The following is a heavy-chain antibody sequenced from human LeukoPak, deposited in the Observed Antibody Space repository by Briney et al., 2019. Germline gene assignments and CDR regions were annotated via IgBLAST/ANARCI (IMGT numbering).Heavy chain of an antibody. D-gene: IGHD3-10*01. V-gene: IGHV3-7*01. J-gene: IGHJ3*02. CDR2: IKEDGSEK. CDR3: GRDNIGSKASFDI. Sequence: PGGSLRLSCAASGFTFSSYWMSWVRQAPGKGLEWVANIKEDGSEKYYVDSVKGRFTISRDNAKNSLYLQMNSLRAEDTAVYYCGRDNIGSKASFDIWGQGTMVTVSS. CDR1: GFTFSSYW.